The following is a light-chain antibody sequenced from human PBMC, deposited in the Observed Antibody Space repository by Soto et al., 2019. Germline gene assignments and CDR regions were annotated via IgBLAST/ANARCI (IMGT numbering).Light chain of an antibody. CDR3: QQHEAYPRT. CDR1: QNINVW. J-gene: IGKJ1*01. V-gene: IGKV1-5*03. Sequence: DIQMPQSPSTLSASIGDRVTITCRASQNINVWLAWYQQKPGKAPKFLIYQASTLQSGVPSRFSGSGSGTEFTLTISSLQPDDFATYYCQQHEAYPRTFGQGTKVEIK. CDR2: QAS.